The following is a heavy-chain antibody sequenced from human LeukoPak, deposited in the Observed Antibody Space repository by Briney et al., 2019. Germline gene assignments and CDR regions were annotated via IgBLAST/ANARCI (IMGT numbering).Heavy chain of an antibody. V-gene: IGHV4-38-2*01. D-gene: IGHD6-6*01. CDR1: GYSISSGYY. CDR2: IYHSGST. CDR3: ARQLVNWFDP. J-gene: IGHJ5*02. Sequence: SETLSLICAVSGYSISSGYYWGWIRQPPGKGLEWIGSIYHSGSTYYNPSLKSRVTISVDTSKNQFSLKLSSVTAADTAVYYCARQLVNWFDPWGQGTLVTVSS.